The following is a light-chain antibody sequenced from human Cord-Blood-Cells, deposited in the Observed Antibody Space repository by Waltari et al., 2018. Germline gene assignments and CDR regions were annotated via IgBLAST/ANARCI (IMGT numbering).Light chain of an antibody. J-gene: IGKJ2*03. CDR2: AAS. CDR3: QQSYRTPRS. CDR1: QSISSY. V-gene: IGKV1-39*01. Sequence: DIQMTKSPSSLSASVGDRVTITFRASQSISSYLNWYKKKPGKAPKLLIYAASRLQSGVPSRCSGSGAATDLTLTISMRQPEDFATYYRQQSYRTPRSFGQGAKLEIK.